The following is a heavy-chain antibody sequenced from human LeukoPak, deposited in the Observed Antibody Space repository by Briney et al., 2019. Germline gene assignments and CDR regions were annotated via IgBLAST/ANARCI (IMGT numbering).Heavy chain of an antibody. CDR3: ARDYGDYGLDAFDI. CDR1: GGSFSGYY. D-gene: IGHD4-17*01. CDR2: INHSGST. Sequence: SETLSLTCAVCGGSFSGYYWSWIRQPPGKGLEWIGEINHSGSTNCNPSLKSRVTISVDTSKNQFSLKLSSVTAADTAVYYCARDYGDYGLDAFDIWGQGTMVTVSS. J-gene: IGHJ3*02. V-gene: IGHV4-34*01.